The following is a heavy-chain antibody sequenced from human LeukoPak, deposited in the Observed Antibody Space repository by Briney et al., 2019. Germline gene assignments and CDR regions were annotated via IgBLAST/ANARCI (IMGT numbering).Heavy chain of an antibody. J-gene: IGHJ5*02. CDR2: ISGSGGST. V-gene: IGHV3-23*01. D-gene: IGHD3-10*01. CDR3: AKDLSWYYGSGSPVWFDP. CDR1: GFTFSSYA. Sequence: PGGSLRLSCAASGFTFSSYAMSWVRQAPGKGLEWVSAISGSGGSTYYADSVKGPFTISRDNSKNTLYLQMNSLRAEDTAVYYCAKDLSWYYGSGSPVWFDPWGQGTLVTVSS.